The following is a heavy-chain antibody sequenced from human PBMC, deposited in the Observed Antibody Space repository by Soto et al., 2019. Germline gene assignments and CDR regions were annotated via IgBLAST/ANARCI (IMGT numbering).Heavy chain of an antibody. CDR1: GGSFSGYY. D-gene: IGHD3-22*01. J-gene: IGHJ4*02. CDR2: INHSGST. CDR3: ARGRSQMRIVVVRFDY. V-gene: IGHV4-34*01. Sequence: QVQLQQWGAGLLKPSETLSLTCAVYGGSFSGYYWSWIRQPPGKGLEWIGEINHSGSTNYNPSLKSRVTISVETSKNQFSLKLSSVTAADTAVYYCARGRSQMRIVVVRFDYWGQGTLVTVSS.